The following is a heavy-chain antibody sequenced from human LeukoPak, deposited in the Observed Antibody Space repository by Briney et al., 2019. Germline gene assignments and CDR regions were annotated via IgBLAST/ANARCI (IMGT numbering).Heavy chain of an antibody. CDR2: INHSGST. CDR1: VGSFSDHY. V-gene: IGHV4-34*01. CDR3: AREGSAGDSEPTGAFDI. D-gene: IGHD4-17*01. J-gene: IGHJ3*02. Sequence: SETPSLTCAVYVGSFSDHYWNWIRQPPGKGPEWIGEINHSGSTKYNPSLKSRVTISVDTSKNQFSLKVTSMTAADTAVYYCAREGSAGDSEPTGAFDIWGQGTMVTVPS.